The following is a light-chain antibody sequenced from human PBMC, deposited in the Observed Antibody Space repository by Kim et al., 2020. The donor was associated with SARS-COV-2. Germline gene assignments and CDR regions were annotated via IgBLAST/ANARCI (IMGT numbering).Light chain of an antibody. CDR2: LNSDGSH. CDR1: SGHSSYA. CDR3: QTWGTVV. J-gene: IGLJ2*01. Sequence: QLVLTQSPSASASLGASVKLTCTLSSGHSSYAIAWHQQQPEKGPRYLMKLNSDGSHSKGDGIPDRFSGSSSGAERYLTIPSLQSEDEADYYCQTWGTVVFGGGTQLTVL. V-gene: IGLV4-69*01.